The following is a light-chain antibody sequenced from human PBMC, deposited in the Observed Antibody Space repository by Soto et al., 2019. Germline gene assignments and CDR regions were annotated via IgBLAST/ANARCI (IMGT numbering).Light chain of an antibody. CDR1: SSNIGAGYD. J-gene: IGLJ3*02. CDR3: QSYDSSLSGWV. CDR2: GNS. Sequence: QSVLTQPPSVSGAPGQRVTISCTGSSSNIGAGYDVHWYQQLLETAPKLLIYGNSNRPSGVPDRFSGSKSGTSASLAITGLQTEDEADYYCQSYDSSLSGWVFGGGTQLTVL. V-gene: IGLV1-40*01.